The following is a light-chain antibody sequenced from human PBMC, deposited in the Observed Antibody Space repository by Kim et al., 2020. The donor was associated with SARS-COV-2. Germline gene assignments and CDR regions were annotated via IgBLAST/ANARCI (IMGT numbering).Light chain of an antibody. J-gene: IGKJ2*01. CDR3: QQYGTSPYT. CDR2: AAS. V-gene: IGKV3-20*01. CDR1: QSVSRSF. Sequence: LSPGERATLSCWASQSVSRSFLAWYQQKPGQAPRLLIYAASRRATGIPDRFSGSGSGADFTLTISRLEPEDFAVYYCQQYGTSPYTFGQGTKLEI.